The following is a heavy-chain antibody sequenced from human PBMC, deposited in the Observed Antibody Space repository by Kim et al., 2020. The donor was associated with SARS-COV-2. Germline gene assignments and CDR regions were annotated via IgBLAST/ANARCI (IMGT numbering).Heavy chain of an antibody. D-gene: IGHD2-2*01. CDR3: ARCPIVVVPAAMCGMDV. J-gene: IGHJ6*02. Sequence: LKSRVTISVDTSKSQFSLKLRSVTAADTAVYYCARCPIVVVPAAMCGMDVWGQGTTVTVSS. V-gene: IGHV4-34*01.